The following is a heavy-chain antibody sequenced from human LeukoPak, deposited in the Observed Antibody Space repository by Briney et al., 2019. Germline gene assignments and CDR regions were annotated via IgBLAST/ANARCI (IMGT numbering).Heavy chain of an antibody. J-gene: IGHJ6*03. CDR1: GFNFSIYS. CDR2: ISSSSSYI. CDR3: ARTLAAAANMDV. D-gene: IGHD6-13*01. V-gene: IGHV3-21*01. Sequence: GGSLSLSCAASGFNFSIYSMNWVRQAPGKGVEWVSSISSSSSYIYYADSGKGRFTISRDNAKNSLYLQMNSLRAEDTAVYYCARTLAAAANMDVWGKGTTVTVS.